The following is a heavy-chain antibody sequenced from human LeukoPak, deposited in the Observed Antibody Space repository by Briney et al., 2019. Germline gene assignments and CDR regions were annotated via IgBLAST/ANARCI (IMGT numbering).Heavy chain of an antibody. CDR3: ARGHCGSATCQRNWFDP. V-gene: IGHV1-2*02. Sequence: ASVKISCKASGYTFTTYYIQWVRQAPGQGLEWMGWINPNSGDANYAPKFQGRVTMTRDTSISTAYMELSSLRSDDTAVYYCARGHCGSATCQRNWFDPWGQGSLVTVSS. J-gene: IGHJ5*02. CDR1: GYTFTTYY. D-gene: IGHD2-2*01. CDR2: INPNSGDA.